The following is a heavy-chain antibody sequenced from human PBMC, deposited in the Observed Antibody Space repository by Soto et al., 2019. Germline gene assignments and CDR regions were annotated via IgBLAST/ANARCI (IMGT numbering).Heavy chain of an antibody. CDR2: MNPNSGNT. Sequence: QVQLVQSGAEVKKPGASVKVSCKASGYTFTSYDINWVRQATGQGLEWMGWMNPNSGNTGYAQKFQGRVTMTRNTSISTAYMELSSLRSEDTAVYYCAPLNVDYYGSGSGRGFDPWGQGTLVTVSS. D-gene: IGHD3-10*01. CDR1: GYTFTSYD. V-gene: IGHV1-8*01. CDR3: APLNVDYYGSGSGRGFDP. J-gene: IGHJ5*02.